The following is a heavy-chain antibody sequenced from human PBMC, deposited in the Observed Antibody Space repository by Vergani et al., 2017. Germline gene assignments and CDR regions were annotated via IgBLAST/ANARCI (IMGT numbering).Heavy chain of an antibody. D-gene: IGHD5-12*01. Sequence: QVQLVQSGAEVKKPGASVKVSCKASGGTFSSYAISWVRQAPGQGLEWMGRIIPILGIVNYVQKFQGRVTITADKSTTTAYMELNSLRSDDTAVYYCARSRGYSGYDSDMDVWGQGTTVTVSS. CDR2: IIPILGIV. CDR3: ARSRGYSGYDSDMDV. J-gene: IGHJ6*02. CDR1: GGTFSSYA. V-gene: IGHV1-69*04.